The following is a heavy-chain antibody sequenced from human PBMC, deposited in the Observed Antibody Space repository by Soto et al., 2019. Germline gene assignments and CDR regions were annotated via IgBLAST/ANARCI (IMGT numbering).Heavy chain of an antibody. CDR3: ARDHVSIVPIGNWFDP. V-gene: IGHV1-69*01. CDR1: GGTFSSYA. D-gene: IGHD3-22*01. Sequence: QVQLVQSGAEVKKPGSSVKVSCKASGGTFSSYAISWVRQAPGQVLEWMGGIIPIFGTANYAQKFQGRVTITADESTSTAYMELSSLRSEDTAVYYCARDHVSIVPIGNWFDPWGQGTLVTVSS. CDR2: IIPIFGTA. J-gene: IGHJ5*02.